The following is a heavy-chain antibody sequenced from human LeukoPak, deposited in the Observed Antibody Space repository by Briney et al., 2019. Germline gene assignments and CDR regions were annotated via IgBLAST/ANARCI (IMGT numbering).Heavy chain of an antibody. CDR1: GGSISSYY. J-gene: IGHJ4*02. V-gene: IGHV4-4*07. CDR3: ARALVTIFGVVPNAFDY. CDR2: IYTSGST. D-gene: IGHD3-3*01. Sequence: SETLSLTCTVSGGSISSYYWSWIRQPAGKGLEWIGRIYTSGSTNYNPSLKSRVTISVDTSKNQFSLKLSSVTAADTAVYYCARALVTIFGVVPNAFDYWGQGTLVTVSS.